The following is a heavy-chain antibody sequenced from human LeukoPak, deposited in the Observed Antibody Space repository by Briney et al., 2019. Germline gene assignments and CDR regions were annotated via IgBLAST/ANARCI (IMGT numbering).Heavy chain of an antibody. D-gene: IGHD2-2*02. CDR1: GYTFNGYY. Sequence: ASVKVSCKTSGYTFNGYYMHWVRQAPGHGLEWMGWINPNSGGTKYAQRFQGRVTMTRDTSISTAYMELSRLGSDDTAVYYCARERGYCSSSTCYTSDAFDIWGQGIMVTVSS. CDR2: INPNSGGT. CDR3: ARERGYCSSSTCYTSDAFDI. V-gene: IGHV1-2*02. J-gene: IGHJ3*02.